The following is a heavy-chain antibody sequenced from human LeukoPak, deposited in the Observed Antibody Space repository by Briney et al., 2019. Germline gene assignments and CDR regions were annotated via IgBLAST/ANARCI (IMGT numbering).Heavy chain of an antibody. CDR3: ARDGPIVVVPAAIYYFDY. D-gene: IGHD2-2*01. J-gene: IGHJ4*02. V-gene: IGHV3-30*04. Sequence: QTGGSLRLSCAASGFTFSSYAMHWVRQAPGKGLEWVAVISYDGRNKYYADSVKGRFTISRDNSKNTLYLQMNSLRAEDTAVYYCARDGPIVVVPAAIYYFDYWGQGTLVTVSS. CDR2: ISYDGRNK. CDR1: GFTFSSYA.